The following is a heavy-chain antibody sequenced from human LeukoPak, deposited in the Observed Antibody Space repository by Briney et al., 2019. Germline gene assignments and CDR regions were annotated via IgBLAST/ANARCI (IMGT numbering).Heavy chain of an antibody. Sequence: GGSLRLSCAASGFTFSSYEMNWVRQAPGKGLEYVSSISKSSALKYYAESVRGRFTISRNNAENSLYLDMINLGAEDTAVYFCVRGDNRDQWGQGTLVTVSS. D-gene: IGHD2-2*01. CDR2: ISKSSALK. CDR1: GFTFSSYE. CDR3: VRGDNRDQ. J-gene: IGHJ4*02. V-gene: IGHV3-21*01.